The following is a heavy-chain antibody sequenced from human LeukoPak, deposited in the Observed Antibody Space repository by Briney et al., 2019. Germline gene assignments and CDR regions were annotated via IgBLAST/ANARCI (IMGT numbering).Heavy chain of an antibody. J-gene: IGHJ4*02. CDR1: GFTFSSYA. D-gene: IGHD6-6*01. V-gene: IGHV3-64*01. CDR3: ARVAARRAITDY. CDR2: ISSNGGST. Sequence: PGGSLRLSCAASGFTFSSYAMHWVRQAPGKGLEYVSAISSNGGSTYYANSVKGRFTISRDNSKNTLYLQMNSLRAEDTAVYYCARVAARRAITDYWGQGTLVTVSS.